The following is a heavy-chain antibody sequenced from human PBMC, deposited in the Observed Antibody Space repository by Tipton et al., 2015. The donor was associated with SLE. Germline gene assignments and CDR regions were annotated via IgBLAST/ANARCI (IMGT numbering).Heavy chain of an antibody. CDR2: INHSGST. CDR3: AREGSVWSGYLYYFDY. J-gene: IGHJ4*02. D-gene: IGHD3-3*01. V-gene: IGHV4-34*01. Sequence: TLSLTCAVYGGSFSGYYWSWIRQPPGKGLEWIGEINHSGSTNYNPSLKSRVTISVDTSKNQFSLKLSSVTAADTAVYYCAREGSVWSGYLYYFDYWGRGTLVTVSS. CDR1: GGSFSGYY.